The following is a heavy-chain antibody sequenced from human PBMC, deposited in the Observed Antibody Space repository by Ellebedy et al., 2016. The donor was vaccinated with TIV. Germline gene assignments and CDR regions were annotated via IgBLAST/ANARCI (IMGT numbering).Heavy chain of an antibody. D-gene: IGHD6-13*01. V-gene: IGHV1-18*01. J-gene: IGHJ2*01. CDR2: ISAYNGNT. Sequence: ASVKVSXXASGGTFSSYAISWVRQAPGQGLEWMGWISAYNGNTNYAQKLQGRVTMTTDTSTSTAYMELSSLRSEDTAVYYCARWGNSRRPEIRYFDLWGRGTLVTVSS. CDR3: ARWGNSRRPEIRYFDL. CDR1: GGTFSSYA.